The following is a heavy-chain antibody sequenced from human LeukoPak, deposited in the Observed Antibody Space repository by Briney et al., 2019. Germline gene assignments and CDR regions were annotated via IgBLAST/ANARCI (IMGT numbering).Heavy chain of an antibody. CDR3: ARNYYDSTGYLPGLFDY. Sequence: SETLSLTCTVSGASVSSVYYYWSWVRQPPGRGLDRNLYIYYSGSTNYNPSLKSRVTILVGTSKNQFSLRLSSVTAADTAVYYCARNYYDSTGYLPGLFDYWGQGTLVTVSS. CDR1: GASVSSVYYY. CDR2: IYYSGST. V-gene: IGHV4-61*01. J-gene: IGHJ4*02. D-gene: IGHD3-22*01.